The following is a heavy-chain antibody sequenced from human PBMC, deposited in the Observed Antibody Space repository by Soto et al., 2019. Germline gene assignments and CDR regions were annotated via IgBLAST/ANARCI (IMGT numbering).Heavy chain of an antibody. J-gene: IGHJ6*03. CDR3: AKGSSSSWTYFYYYYMDV. CDR2: ISGSGGGT. V-gene: IGHV3-23*01. Sequence: EVQLLESGGGLVQPGGSLRLSCAASGFTFSNYAMSWVRQAPGKGLEWVSGISGSGGGTYYADSGKGRFTISRDNSKNMLYLQMNSLRAEDTAVYFCAKGSSSSWTYFYYYYMDVWGKGTTVTVSS. CDR1: GFTFSNYA. D-gene: IGHD6-13*01.